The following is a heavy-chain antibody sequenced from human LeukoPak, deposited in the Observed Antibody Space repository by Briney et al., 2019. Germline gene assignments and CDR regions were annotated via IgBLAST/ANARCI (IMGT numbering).Heavy chain of an antibody. CDR3: ARERIPIAAAGTVDY. V-gene: IGHV1-2*02. J-gene: IGHJ4*02. Sequence: ASVKVSCKASGYTFTGYYMHWVRQAPGQGLEWMGWINPNSGGTNYAQKFQGRVTMTRDTSISTAYMELSRLRSDDTAVYYCARERIPIAAAGTVDYWGQGTLVTVS. CDR2: INPNSGGT. CDR1: GYTFTGYY. D-gene: IGHD6-13*01.